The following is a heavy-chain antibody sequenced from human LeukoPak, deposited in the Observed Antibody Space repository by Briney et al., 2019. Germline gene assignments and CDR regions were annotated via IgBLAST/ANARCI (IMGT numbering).Heavy chain of an antibody. D-gene: IGHD3-9*01. CDR2: IYYSGST. Sequence: SETLSLTCTVPGGSISSYYWSWIRQPPGKGLEWIGYIYYSGSTNYNPSLKSRVTISVDTSKNQFSLKLSSVTAADTAVYYCARAPDDILTGPPDYWGQGTLVTVSS. V-gene: IGHV4-59*08. J-gene: IGHJ4*02. CDR1: GGSISSYY. CDR3: ARAPDDILTGPPDY.